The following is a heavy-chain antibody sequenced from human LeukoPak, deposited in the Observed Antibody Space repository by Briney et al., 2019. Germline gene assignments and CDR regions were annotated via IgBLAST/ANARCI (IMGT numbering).Heavy chain of an antibody. CDR1: GFTFTNYW. Sequence: GGSLRLSCAASGFTFTNYWMHWVRQVPGKGLVWVAGINNDGTGTFYADSVQGRFTISRDNAKNTVYLQMNTLRPEDTAQYHCATVSEFWGQGTLVTVSS. CDR2: INNDGTGT. J-gene: IGHJ4*02. CDR3: ATVSEF. V-gene: IGHV3-74*01.